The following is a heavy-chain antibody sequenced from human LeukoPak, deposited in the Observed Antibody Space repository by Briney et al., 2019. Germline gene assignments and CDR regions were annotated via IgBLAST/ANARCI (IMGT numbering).Heavy chain of an antibody. V-gene: IGHV1-2*02. Sequence: SDTVSYKPSVYTLTDFYMHLVRQDPRQPLEYSGWINPKSGESDYAQKLQGRVKMTRDTSNSTVYMELNSLTSDDTAVYYCARGTRDIVFVPTALRSCFDHWGQGTLVTVSS. J-gene: IGHJ5*02. CDR2: INPKSGES. CDR3: ARGTRDIVFVPTALRSCFDH. CDR1: VYTLTDFY. D-gene: IGHD2-2*01.